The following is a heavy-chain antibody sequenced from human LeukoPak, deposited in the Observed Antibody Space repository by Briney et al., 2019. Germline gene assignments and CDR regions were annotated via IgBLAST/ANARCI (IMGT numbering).Heavy chain of an antibody. Sequence: PGGSLRLSCAASGFTFSDYYMSWIRQAPGKGLEWVSYISSSGSTIYYADSVKGRFTISRDNAKNSLYLQMNSLRAEDTAVYYCARDKVEQLVNWFDPWGQGTLVTVSS. D-gene: IGHD6-13*01. CDR2: ISSSGSTI. V-gene: IGHV3-11*01. CDR3: ARDKVEQLVNWFDP. CDR1: GFTFSDYY. J-gene: IGHJ5*02.